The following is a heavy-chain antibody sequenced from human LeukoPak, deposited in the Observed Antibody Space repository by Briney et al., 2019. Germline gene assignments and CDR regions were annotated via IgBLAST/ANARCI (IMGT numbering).Heavy chain of an antibody. J-gene: IGHJ4*02. V-gene: IGHV3-20*04. Sequence: PGGSLRLSCEASGFPFDDFAMSWVRQAPGKGLEWVSGISWDGRSTGYADSVKGRFTISRDNAKNSLYLQMNNLRAEDTALYYCAKDAYRAAVAGTVFDYWGQGTLVTVSS. CDR2: ISWDGRST. CDR3: AKDAYRAAVAGTVFDY. CDR1: GFPFDDFA. D-gene: IGHD6-19*01.